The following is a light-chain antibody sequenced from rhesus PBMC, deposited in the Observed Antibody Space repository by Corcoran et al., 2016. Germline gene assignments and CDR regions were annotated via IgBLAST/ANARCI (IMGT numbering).Light chain of an antibody. CDR1: QSISSW. J-gene: IGKJ3*01. V-gene: IGKV1-22*01. CDR3: QQYSSSPFT. Sequence: GDTVTITCRASQSISSWLAWYQQKPGKAPKLLIYKASSLQSGVPSRFSGSGSGKDFTLTISSLQSEDFATYYCQQYSSSPFTFGPGTKLDIK. CDR2: KAS.